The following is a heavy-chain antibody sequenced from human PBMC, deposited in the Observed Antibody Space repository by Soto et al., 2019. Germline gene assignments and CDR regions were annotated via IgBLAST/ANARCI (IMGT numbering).Heavy chain of an antibody. D-gene: IGHD3-3*01. CDR1: GGTFSSYA. CDR3: ARDLTARRITIFGVVSRKLARETKGNYYGMDV. V-gene: IGHV1-69*13. Sequence: ASVKVSCKASGGTFSSYAISWVRQAPGQGLEWMGGIIPIFGTANYAQKFQGRVTITAEESTSTAYMELSSLRSEDTAVYYCARDLTARRITIFGVVSRKLARETKGNYYGMDVWGQGTTVTVSS. J-gene: IGHJ6*02. CDR2: IIPIFGTA.